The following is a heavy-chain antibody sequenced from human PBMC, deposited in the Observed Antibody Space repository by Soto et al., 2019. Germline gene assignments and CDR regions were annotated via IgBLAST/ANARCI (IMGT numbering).Heavy chain of an antibody. CDR2: ISGYNANT. V-gene: IGHV1-18*01. CDR1: GYSFTRYG. CDR3: ARMGDVPYYYYGLDV. Sequence: QVQLVQSGAEVKKHGASVKVSCKASGYSFTRYGISWVRQAPGQGLEWMGWISGYNANTNYPENLQGRVTMTTDTSMSTAYMEVRNLISDDTAVYYCARMGDVPYYYYGLDVWGQGTTVTVSS. D-gene: IGHD3-16*01. J-gene: IGHJ6*02.